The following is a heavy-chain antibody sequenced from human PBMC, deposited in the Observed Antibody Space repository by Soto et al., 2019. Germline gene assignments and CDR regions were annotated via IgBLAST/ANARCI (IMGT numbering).Heavy chain of an antibody. CDR1: GGSFSGYY. J-gene: IGHJ6*02. Sequence: LSLTCAVYGGSFSGYYWSWIRQPPGKGLEWIGEINHSGSTNYNPSLKSRVTISVDTSKNQFSLKLSSVTAADTAVYYCARGSAALPPYYYYYYGMDVWGQGTTVTVSS. CDR2: INHSGST. CDR3: ARGSAALPPYYYYYYGMDV. V-gene: IGHV4-34*01. D-gene: IGHD2-15*01.